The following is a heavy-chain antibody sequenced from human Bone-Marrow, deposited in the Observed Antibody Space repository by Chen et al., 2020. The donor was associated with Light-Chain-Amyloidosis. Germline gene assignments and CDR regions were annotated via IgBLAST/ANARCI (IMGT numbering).Heavy chain of an antibody. J-gene: IGHJ4*02. Sequence: EVKLVESGGGLVQPGGSLRLSCAASGVPFRNYWMSWVRQAPGKGLEWVANIKRDGSEKNYVDSVKGRFTISRDNAKNSLALQMNRLRAEDTAVYYCSRMDDYSSGYPIDYWGQGTLVAVSS. CDR3: SRMDDYSSGYPIDY. V-gene: IGHV3-7*01. CDR2: IKRDGSEK. D-gene: IGHD3-22*01. CDR1: GVPFRNYW.